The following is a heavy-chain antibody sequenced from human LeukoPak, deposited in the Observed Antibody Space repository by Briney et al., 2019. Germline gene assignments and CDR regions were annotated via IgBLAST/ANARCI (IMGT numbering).Heavy chain of an antibody. J-gene: IGHJ4*02. D-gene: IGHD3-10*01. V-gene: IGHV3-33*01. Sequence: GRSLRLSCVASGFTFSSYGMHWVRQAPGKGLEWVAVIWYDGSNKYYADSVKGRFTISRDNSKNTLYLQMNSLRAEDTAVYYCASLYGSGSSLFDYWGQGTLVTVSS. CDR3: ASLYGSGSSLFDY. CDR2: IWYDGSNK. CDR1: GFTFSSYG.